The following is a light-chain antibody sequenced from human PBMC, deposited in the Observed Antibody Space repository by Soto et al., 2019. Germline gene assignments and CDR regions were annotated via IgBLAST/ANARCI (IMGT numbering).Light chain of an antibody. J-gene: IGKJ1*01. CDR3: QQYTNTNNPWM. Sequence: DIQVTQSPPTLSASVGDRVTITCRASQTISTGMAWYQQKPGKAPKRLVYDASTLQSGVASRFSGSGSGTEFTLIISGLQPDDSATYYCQQYTNTNNPWMFGQGTKVDIK. CDR1: QTISTG. V-gene: IGKV1-5*01. CDR2: DAS.